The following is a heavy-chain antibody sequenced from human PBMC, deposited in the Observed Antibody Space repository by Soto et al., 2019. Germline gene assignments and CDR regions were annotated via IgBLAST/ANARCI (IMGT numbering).Heavy chain of an antibody. Sequence: GGSLRLSCAASGFSFSSHWMHWVRQAPRKGLLWVSRINNDGSSTVYAAVKGRFTISRDTSNGIAYLQMNSLNIEDSAVYYCSGAESPDTAYFSLYWGQGTAVTVSS. CDR2: INNDGSST. V-gene: IGHV3-74*01. CDR1: GFSFSSHW. J-gene: IGHJ4*02. CDR3: SGAESPDTAYFSLY. D-gene: IGHD1-26*01.